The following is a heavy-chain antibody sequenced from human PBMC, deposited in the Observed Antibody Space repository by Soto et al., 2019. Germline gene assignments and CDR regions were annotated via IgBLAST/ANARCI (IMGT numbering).Heavy chain of an antibody. J-gene: IGHJ4*02. CDR3: SREGRNPSLRSSNCLDH. CDR1: GFNFSDYA. CDR2: FSYDGIYK. Sequence: QVQLAESGGGVVQPGRSLRLSCATSGFNFSDYAMHWVRQAPGKGPEYVAVFSYDGIYKFYADSVKGRFTISRDNSKNKLYLEMNSLRVEETAVYFCSREGRNPSLRSSNCLDHWGQGTLVTVSS. D-gene: IGHD1-1*01. V-gene: IGHV3-30-3*01.